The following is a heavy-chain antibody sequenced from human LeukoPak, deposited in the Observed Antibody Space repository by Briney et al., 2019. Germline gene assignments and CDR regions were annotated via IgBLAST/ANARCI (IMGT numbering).Heavy chain of an antibody. Sequence: SETLSLTCTVSGGSISSYCWSWIRQPPGKGLEWIGYIYYSGSTNYNPSLKSRVTISVDTSKNQFPLKLSSVTAADTAVYYCARALSDYGDYRFDYWGQGTLVTVSS. CDR2: IYYSGST. CDR1: GGSISSYC. V-gene: IGHV4-59*01. J-gene: IGHJ4*02. CDR3: ARALSDYGDYRFDY. D-gene: IGHD4-17*01.